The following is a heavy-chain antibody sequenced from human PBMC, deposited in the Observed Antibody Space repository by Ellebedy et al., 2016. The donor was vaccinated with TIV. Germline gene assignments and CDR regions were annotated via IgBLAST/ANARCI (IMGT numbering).Heavy chain of an antibody. CDR3: AASHEYSSGWFFDY. V-gene: IGHV4-4*07. Sequence: MPSETLSLTCTMSGAPVSSYYCNWIRQPAGKGLDWIGRFYTTGRSTYTNYNPSLTSRVSMSLDTSQNQCPLKLNSVTAADTAVYYCAASHEYSSGWFFDYWGHGSLVTVSS. CDR1: GAPVSSYY. J-gene: IGHJ4*01. D-gene: IGHD6-13*01. CDR2: FYTTGRSTYT.